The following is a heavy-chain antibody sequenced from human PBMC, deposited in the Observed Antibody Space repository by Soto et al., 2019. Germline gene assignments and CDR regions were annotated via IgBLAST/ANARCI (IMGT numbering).Heavy chain of an antibody. V-gene: IGHV1-2*04. CDR2: INPNSGGT. Sequence: ASVKVSCKASGYTFTGYYMHWVRQAPGQGLEWMGWINPNSGGTNYAQKFQGWVTMTRDTSISTAYMELSRLRSDDTAVYYCARDQGERGWSGHYDDAFDIWGQGTMVTV. CDR3: ARDQGERGWSGHYDDAFDI. CDR1: GYTFTGYY. J-gene: IGHJ3*02. D-gene: IGHD3-3*01.